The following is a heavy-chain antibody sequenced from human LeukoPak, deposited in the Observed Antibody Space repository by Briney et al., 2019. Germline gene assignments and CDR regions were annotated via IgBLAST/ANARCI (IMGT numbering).Heavy chain of an antibody. CDR3: ASGGRLGYCSGGSCYRPYYYYYYMDV. CDR2: INHSGST. CDR1: GGSFSGYY. V-gene: IGHV4-34*01. D-gene: IGHD2-15*01. J-gene: IGHJ6*03. Sequence: SETLSLTCAVYGGSFSGYYWSWIRQPPGKGLEWIGEINHSGSTNYNPSLKSRVTISVDTSKNPFSLKLSSVTAVDTAVYYCASGGRLGYCSGGSCYRPYYYYYYMDVWGKGTTVTISS.